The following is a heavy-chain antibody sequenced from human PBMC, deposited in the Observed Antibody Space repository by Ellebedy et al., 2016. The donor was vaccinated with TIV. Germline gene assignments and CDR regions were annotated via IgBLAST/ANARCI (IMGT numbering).Heavy chain of an antibody. V-gene: IGHV3-64*01. Sequence: PGGSLRLSCVASGFTFSDYAMHWVRQAPGKGLEYVSGIASYGDPTYYATSLKGRFTISRDDSKNTLYLQMGSLTAEDMAIYYCATGFRSSWTLFDYWGQGTLVTVSS. CDR2: IASYGDPT. J-gene: IGHJ4*02. CDR1: GFTFSDYA. CDR3: ATGFRSSWTLFDY. D-gene: IGHD6-13*01.